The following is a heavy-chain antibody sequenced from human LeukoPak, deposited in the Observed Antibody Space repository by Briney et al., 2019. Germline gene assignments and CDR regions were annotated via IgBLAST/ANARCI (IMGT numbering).Heavy chain of an antibody. J-gene: IGHJ3*02. Sequence: SETLSLTCAVSDDSFSSHYWTWIRQPPGKGLEWIGYISYIGTTNYNPSLKSRVTLSIDTSKNQFSLKPRSVTAADTAVYYCARDLVTVTKGFDIWGQGTMVSVSS. V-gene: IGHV4-59*11. CDR2: ISYIGTT. D-gene: IGHD4-17*01. CDR1: DDSFSSHY. CDR3: ARDLVTVTKGFDI.